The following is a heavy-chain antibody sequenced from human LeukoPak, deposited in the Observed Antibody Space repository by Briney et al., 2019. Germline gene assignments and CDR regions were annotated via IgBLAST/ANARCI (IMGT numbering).Heavy chain of an antibody. CDR2: ITGSGGNT. Sequence: PGGSLRLSCAASGFIFSSYSMSWVRQAPGKGLEWVSVITGSGGNTYYADSVKGRFTISKDNSKNTVYLQMSSLRVDDTAVYYCAKAASSGGPSYYYGMDVWGQGTTVTVSS. CDR1: GFIFSSYS. J-gene: IGHJ6*02. V-gene: IGHV3-23*01. CDR3: AKAASSGGPSYYYGMDV. D-gene: IGHD6-25*01.